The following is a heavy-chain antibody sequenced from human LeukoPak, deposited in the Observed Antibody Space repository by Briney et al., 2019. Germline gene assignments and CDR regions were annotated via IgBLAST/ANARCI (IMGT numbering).Heavy chain of an antibody. Sequence: GASVKVSCKASGHTFTSYDINWVRQATGQGLEWMGWANPNSANTGYAQKFQGRITMTRNTSISTVYMELSSLISEDTAVYYCARGNRYCSGGSCYEAFDYWGQGTLVTVSS. CDR3: ARGNRYCSGGSCYEAFDY. D-gene: IGHD2-15*01. J-gene: IGHJ4*02. CDR1: GHTFTSYD. V-gene: IGHV1-8*01. CDR2: ANPNSANT.